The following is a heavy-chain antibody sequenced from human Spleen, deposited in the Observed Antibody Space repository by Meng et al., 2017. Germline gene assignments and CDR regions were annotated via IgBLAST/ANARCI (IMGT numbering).Heavy chain of an antibody. CDR3: ARGPVVRGLSAGY. V-gene: IGHV3-49*04. J-gene: IGHJ4*02. Sequence: GESLKISCSASGFTFGDYAVGWVRQAPGKGLEWVGFIRSKLYGGTTEYAASLKGRITISRDDSKSIAYLQMNSLKTEDTAVYFCARGPVVRGLSAGYWGQGTLVTVSS. CDR2: IRSKLYGGTT. CDR1: GFTFGDYA. D-gene: IGHD3-10*01.